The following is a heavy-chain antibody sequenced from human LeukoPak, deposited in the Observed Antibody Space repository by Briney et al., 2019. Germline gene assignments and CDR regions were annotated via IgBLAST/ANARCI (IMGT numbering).Heavy chain of an antibody. Sequence: SVKVSCKASGGTFSSYAISWVRQAPGQGLEWIGRIIPILGIANYAQKFQGRVTITADKSTSTAYMELSSLRSEDTAVYYCAIFGGTTSYYFDYCGQGTLVTVSS. V-gene: IGHV1-69*04. CDR3: AIFGGTTSYYFDY. J-gene: IGHJ4*02. CDR2: IIPILGIA. CDR1: GGTFSSYA. D-gene: IGHD1-1*01.